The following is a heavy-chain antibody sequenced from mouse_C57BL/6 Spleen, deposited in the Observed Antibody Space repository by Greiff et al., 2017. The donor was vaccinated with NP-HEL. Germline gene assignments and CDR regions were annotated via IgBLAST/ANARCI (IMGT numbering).Heavy chain of an antibody. CDR2: ISDGGSYT. CDR3: ARDHYGSSSGFAY. D-gene: IGHD1-1*01. CDR1: GFTFSSYA. J-gene: IGHJ3*01. Sequence: EVQLVESGGGLVKPGGSLKLSCAASGFTFSSYAMSWVRQTPEKRLEWVATISDGGSYTYYPDNVKGRFTISRDNAKNNRYLQMSHQKSEDTAVYYCARDHYGSSSGFAYWGQGTLVTVSA. V-gene: IGHV5-4*01.